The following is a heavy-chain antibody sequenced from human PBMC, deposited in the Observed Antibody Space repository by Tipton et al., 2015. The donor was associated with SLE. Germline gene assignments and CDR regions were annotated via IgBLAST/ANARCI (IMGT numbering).Heavy chain of an antibody. Sequence: TLSLTCAVYGGSFSGYYWSWIRQPPGKGLEWIGYIYNGGRTYYNPSLKSRVTISVDKSKNQFSLKLSSVTAADTAVYYCARARLSMVAAFDIWGQGTMVTVSS. CDR3: ARARLSMVAAFDI. J-gene: IGHJ3*02. CDR2: IYNGGRT. V-gene: IGHV4-34*01. CDR1: GGSFSGYY. D-gene: IGHD3-10*01.